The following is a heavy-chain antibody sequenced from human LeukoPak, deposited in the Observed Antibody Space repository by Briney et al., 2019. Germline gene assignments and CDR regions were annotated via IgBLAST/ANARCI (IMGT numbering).Heavy chain of an antibody. CDR2: INHSGST. CDR3: ARVGRYSYGRTIDY. D-gene: IGHD5-18*01. Sequence: SETLSLTCAVYGGSFSGYYWSWIRQPPGKGLEWIGEINHSGSTNYNPSLKSRVTISVDTSKNQFSLKLSSVTAADTAVYYCARVGRYSYGRTIDYWGQGTLVTVSS. V-gene: IGHV4-34*01. J-gene: IGHJ4*02. CDR1: GGSFSGYY.